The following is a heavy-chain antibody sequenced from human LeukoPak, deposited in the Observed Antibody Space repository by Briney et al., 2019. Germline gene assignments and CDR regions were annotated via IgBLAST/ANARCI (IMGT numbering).Heavy chain of an antibody. CDR2: ISWNSGSI. V-gene: IGHV3-9*01. J-gene: IGHJ2*01. D-gene: IGHD3-22*01. CDR3: AKAGTNYDSSGYYFHWYFDL. Sequence: GGSLRLSCAASGFTFDDYAMHWVRQAPGKGLEWVSGISWNSGSIGYADSVKGRFTISRDNAKNSLYLQMNSLRAEDTALYYCAKAGTNYDSSGYYFHWYFDLWGRGTLVTVSS. CDR1: GFTFDDYA.